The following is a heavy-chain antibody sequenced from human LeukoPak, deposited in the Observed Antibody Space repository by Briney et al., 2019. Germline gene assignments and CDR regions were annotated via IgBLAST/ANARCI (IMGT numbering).Heavy chain of an antibody. CDR2: IYYSGGT. CDR1: GGSISTYY. V-gene: IGHV4-59*01. Sequence: SETLSLTCTVSGGSISTYYWNWIRQPPGKGLEWIGYIYYSGGTNYNPSLKSRVTISVDTSKNQFSLKLSSVTAADTAMYYCARDGSARYYFDYWGQGTLVTVPS. J-gene: IGHJ4*02. CDR3: ARDGSARYYFDY.